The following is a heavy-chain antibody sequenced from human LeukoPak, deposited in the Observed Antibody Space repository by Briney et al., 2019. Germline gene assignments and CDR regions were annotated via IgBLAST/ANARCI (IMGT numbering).Heavy chain of an antibody. D-gene: IGHD3-10*01. Sequence: GSLRLSCAASGFTFSSYSMNWVRQPPGKGLEWIGEINHSGSTNYNPSLKSRVTISVDTSKNQFPLKLSSVTAADTAVYYCARGRWSLLWFGESSFDPWGQGTLVTVSS. V-gene: IGHV4-34*01. CDR2: INHSGST. CDR1: GFTFSSYS. J-gene: IGHJ5*02. CDR3: ARGRWSLLWFGESSFDP.